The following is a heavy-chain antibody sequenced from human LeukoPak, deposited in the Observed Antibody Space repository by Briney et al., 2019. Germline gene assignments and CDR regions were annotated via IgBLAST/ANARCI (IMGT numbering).Heavy chain of an antibody. V-gene: IGHV3-74*01. CDR1: GFTFNTYW. J-gene: IGHJ3*02. CDR3: ARDSRSDAFDI. CDR2: INSDGSNT. Sequence: GGSLRLSCAASGFTASGFTFNTYWMHWVRQAPGKGLVWVSRINSDGSNTRYADSVKGRFTISRDNAKNTLYLQMNGLRAEDTAVYYCARDSRSDAFDIWGQGTKVTVSS.